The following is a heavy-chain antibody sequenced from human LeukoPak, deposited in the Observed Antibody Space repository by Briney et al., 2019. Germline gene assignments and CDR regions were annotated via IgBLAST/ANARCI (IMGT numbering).Heavy chain of an antibody. V-gene: IGHV1-69*01. D-gene: IGHD1-26*01. CDR2: IIPIFGTA. CDR3: ARDVEAGATRAFDY. CDR1: GGTFSSYA. J-gene: IGHJ4*02. Sequence: GASVKVSCKASGGTFSSYAISWVRQAPGQGLEWMGGIIPIFGTANYAQKFQGRVTITADESTSTAYMELSSLRSEDTAVYYCARDVEAGATRAFDYWGQGTLVTVSS.